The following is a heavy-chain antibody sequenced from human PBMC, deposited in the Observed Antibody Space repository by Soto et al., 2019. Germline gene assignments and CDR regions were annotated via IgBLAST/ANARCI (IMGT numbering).Heavy chain of an antibody. J-gene: IGHJ4*02. D-gene: IGHD2-8*02. Sequence: PGGSLRLSCVASGFTFSSYWMHWVRQAPGKGLVWLRNIKEDGSEKYQVDSVKGRFTMSRDNAEKSLFLQMSRLTAEDTAVYYCARLVAIGGVDQFHYWGQGTPVTVSS. CDR3: ARLVAIGGVDQFHY. CDR1: GFTFSSYW. CDR2: IKEDGSEK. V-gene: IGHV3-7*05.